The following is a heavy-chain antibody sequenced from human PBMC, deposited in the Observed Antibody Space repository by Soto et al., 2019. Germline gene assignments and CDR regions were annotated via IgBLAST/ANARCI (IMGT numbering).Heavy chain of an antibody. Sequence: ASVKVSCKASGGTFSSYAISWVRQAPGQGLEWMGRIIPILGIANYAQKFQGRVTITADKSTSTAYMELSSLRAEDTAVYYCARGYSSGWPYDAFDIWGQGTMVTVSS. V-gene: IGHV1-69*04. J-gene: IGHJ3*02. CDR3: ARGYSSGWPYDAFDI. CDR2: IIPILGIA. D-gene: IGHD6-19*01. CDR1: GGTFSSYA.